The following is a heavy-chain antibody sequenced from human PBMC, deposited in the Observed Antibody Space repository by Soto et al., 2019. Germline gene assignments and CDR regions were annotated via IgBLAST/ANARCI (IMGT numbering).Heavy chain of an antibody. Sequence: EVQLVESGGGLVQPGGSLRLSCAASGFTFSSYWMSWVRQAPGKGLEWVANIKQDGSEKYYVDSVKGRFTISRDNAKNSLYLQMNSLRAEDTAVYYCARVAVTQYYYDSSGGEYYFDYWGQGTLVTVSS. D-gene: IGHD3-22*01. CDR1: GFTFSSYW. CDR3: ARVAVTQYYYDSSGGEYYFDY. CDR2: IKQDGSEK. J-gene: IGHJ4*02. V-gene: IGHV3-7*03.